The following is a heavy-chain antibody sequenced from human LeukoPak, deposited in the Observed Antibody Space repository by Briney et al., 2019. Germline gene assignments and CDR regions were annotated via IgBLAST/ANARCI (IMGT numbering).Heavy chain of an antibody. D-gene: IGHD3-10*01. V-gene: IGHV4-39*07. J-gene: IGHJ4*02. CDR1: GGSISSSTSY. CDR3: ARGQSMVRGVYTQYYFDY. CDR2: INHSGST. Sequence: PSETLSLTCIVSGGSISSSTSYWSWIRQPPGKGLEWIGEINHSGSTNYNPSLKSRVTISVDTSKNQFSLKLSSVTAADTAVYYCARGQSMVRGVYTQYYFDYWGQGTLVTVSS.